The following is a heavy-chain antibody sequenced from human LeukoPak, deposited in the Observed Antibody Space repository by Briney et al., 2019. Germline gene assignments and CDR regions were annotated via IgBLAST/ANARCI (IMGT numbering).Heavy chain of an antibody. D-gene: IGHD5-18*01. J-gene: IGHJ3*02. CDR3: ARDRGYNYGFAFDI. V-gene: IGHV3-64*01. CDR1: GFTFSTYA. Sequence: GGSLRLSCAASGFTFSTYAMHWVRQAPGKGLEYISGITSNGGSTNYANSVKGRFTISRDNSRNTLYLQMGSLRAEDMAVCYCARDRGYNYGFAFDIWGLGTMVTVSS. CDR2: ITSNGGST.